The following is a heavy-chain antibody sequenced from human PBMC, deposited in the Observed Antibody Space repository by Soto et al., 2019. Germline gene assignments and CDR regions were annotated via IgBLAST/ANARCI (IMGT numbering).Heavy chain of an antibody. CDR3: ARRKGIAAARGFFDS. D-gene: IGHD6-13*01. Sequence: QLRLQESGPGQVKPSETLSLTCAVSGGSIRSSNFFWGWIRQPPGKGLEWIGTVYYSGNTYYNPSLNRGVTISVDTSQNQFTLKLHSVTVADTAVYYCARRKGIAAARGFFDSWAQGALVTVSS. V-gene: IGHV4-39*01. J-gene: IGHJ4*02. CDR1: GGSIRSSNFF. CDR2: VYYSGNT.